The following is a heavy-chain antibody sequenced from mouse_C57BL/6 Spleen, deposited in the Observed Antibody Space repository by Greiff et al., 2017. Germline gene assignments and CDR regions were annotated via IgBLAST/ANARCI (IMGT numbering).Heavy chain of an antibody. D-gene: IGHD4-1*01. CDR1: GYAFSSSW. J-gene: IGHJ2*01. CDR3: ARWGLGRYFDY. V-gene: IGHV1-82*01. Sequence: QVQLKESGPELVKPGASVKISCKASGYAFSSSWMNWVKQRPGTGLEWIGRIYPGDGDTNYNGKFKGKATLTADKSSSTAYMQLSSLTSEDSAVYFCARWGLGRYFDYWGQGTTLTVSS. CDR2: IYPGDGDT.